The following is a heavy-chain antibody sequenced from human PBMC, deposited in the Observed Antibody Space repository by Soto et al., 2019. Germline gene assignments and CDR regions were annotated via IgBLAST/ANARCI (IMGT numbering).Heavy chain of an antibody. CDR1: GYTFTSYG. J-gene: IGHJ4*02. Sequence: ASVEVSCEASGYTFTSYGINWVRQAPGRGLEWMGWINPGNGNTKYSQQFQGRVIIDRDTSASTAYMELSSLRPEDTAVYYCARGGYFDSSNYLAYWGLGTLVTVSS. CDR2: INPGNGNT. CDR3: ARGGYFDSSNYLAY. D-gene: IGHD3-22*01. V-gene: IGHV1-3*01.